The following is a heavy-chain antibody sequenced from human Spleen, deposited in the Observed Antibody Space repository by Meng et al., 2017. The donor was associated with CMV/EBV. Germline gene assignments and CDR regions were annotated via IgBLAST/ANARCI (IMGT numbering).Heavy chain of an antibody. V-gene: IGHV3-53*01. J-gene: IGHJ6*02. CDR1: GFTVSSNY. D-gene: IGHD2-8*01. Sequence: GESLKISCAASGFTVSSNYMSWVRQAPGKGLEWVSVIYSGGSTDYADSVKGRFTISRDNSKNTLYLQMNSLRAEDTAIYYCARGGPCSNGVCSDYGMDVWGQGTTVTVSS. CDR2: IYSGGST. CDR3: ARGGPCSNGVCSDYGMDV.